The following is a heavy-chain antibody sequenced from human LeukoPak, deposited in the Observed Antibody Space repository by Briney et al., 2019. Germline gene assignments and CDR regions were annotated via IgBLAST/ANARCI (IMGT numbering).Heavy chain of an antibody. CDR2: IWYDGSNK. V-gene: IGHV3-33*01. J-gene: IGHJ4*02. D-gene: IGHD3-16*01. Sequence: PGRSLRLSCAASGFTFSSYGMHWVRQAPGKGLEWVAVIWYDGSNKYYADSVKGRFTISRDNSKNTLYLQMNSLRAEDTAVYYCARDDYVWGSPTSTFGYWGQGTLVTVSS. CDR1: GFTFSSYG. CDR3: ARDDYVWGSPTSTFGY.